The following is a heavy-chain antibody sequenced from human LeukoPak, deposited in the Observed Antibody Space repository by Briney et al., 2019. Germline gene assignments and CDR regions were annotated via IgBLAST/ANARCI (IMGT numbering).Heavy chain of an antibody. V-gene: IGHV4-39*01. CDR3: ARGLSDD. CDR1: GGSISTSNYY. Sequence: PSETLSLTCTVSGGSISTSNYYWGWIRQPPGKGLEWIGSIYYSGSTYYNPSLKSRVTISVDTSMNQFSLKPSSVTAADTAVYYCARGLSDDWGQGTLVTVSS. D-gene: IGHD2-2*01. J-gene: IGHJ4*02. CDR2: IYYSGST.